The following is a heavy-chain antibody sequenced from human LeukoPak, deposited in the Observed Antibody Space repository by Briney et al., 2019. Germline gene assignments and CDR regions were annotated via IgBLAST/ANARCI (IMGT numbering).Heavy chain of an antibody. CDR3: ARVSGLTWYFDY. Sequence: SETLSLTCTVSGGSISSYYWSWIRQPPGKGLEWIGKINHSGSTYYNPSLKSRVTISVDTSKNQFSLKLSSVAAADTAVYYCARVSGLTWYFDYWGQGTLVTVSS. D-gene: IGHD3-10*01. CDR2: INHSGST. V-gene: IGHV4-59*12. CDR1: GGSISSYY. J-gene: IGHJ4*02.